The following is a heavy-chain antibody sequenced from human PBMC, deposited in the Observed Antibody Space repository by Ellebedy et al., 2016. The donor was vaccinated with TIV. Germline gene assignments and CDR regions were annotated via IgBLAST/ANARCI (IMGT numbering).Heavy chain of an antibody. Sequence: GSLRLSXTVSGGSTRSISYYWGWIRQPPGKDLEWIASIYYTGSTYYNPSLKSRVTMSLDTSKNQFSLNLTSVTAADTAIYYCARQWLLSWFDPWGQGILVTVSS. V-gene: IGHV4-39*01. CDR3: ARQWLLSWFDP. CDR2: IYYTGST. J-gene: IGHJ5*02. CDR1: GGSTRSISYY. D-gene: IGHD5-12*01.